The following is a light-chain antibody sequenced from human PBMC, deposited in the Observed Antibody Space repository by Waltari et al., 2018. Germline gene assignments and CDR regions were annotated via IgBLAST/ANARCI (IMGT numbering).Light chain of an antibody. V-gene: IGLV2-23*02. Sequence: QSALTQPASVSGPPGQSITVSCTGTSRDVGRYNLVSWYQQHPGKAPKLIIYEVSERPSGVSDRFSGSKSGNTASLTISGLQAEDEGDYYCCSFAGSSISMVFGGGTKLTVL. CDR3: CSFAGSSISMV. J-gene: IGLJ2*01. CDR2: EVS. CDR1: SRDVGRYNL.